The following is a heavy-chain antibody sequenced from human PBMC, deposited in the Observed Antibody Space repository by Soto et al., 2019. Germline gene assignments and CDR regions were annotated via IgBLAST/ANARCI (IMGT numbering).Heavy chain of an antibody. D-gene: IGHD7-27*01. V-gene: IGHV4-59*01. Sequence: QVHLQESGPGLVKPSETLFLTCTVSGDSISTDYWSWIRQSPGKGLEWIGFIYYGGSTNYNPSLKSRVTISVDTPKNQFSLNLSSVTAADTAVYYCARNWNWGSLVHWGQGTLVTVSS. CDR2: IYYGGST. CDR1: GDSISTDY. CDR3: ARNWNWGSLVH. J-gene: IGHJ4*02.